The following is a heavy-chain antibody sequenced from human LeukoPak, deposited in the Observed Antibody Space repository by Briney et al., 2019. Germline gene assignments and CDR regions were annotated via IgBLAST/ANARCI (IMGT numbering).Heavy chain of an antibody. CDR3: AKVQLGIGVDY. V-gene: IGHV1-58*02. CDR1: GFTFTSSA. Sequence: SVKVSCKASGFTFTSSAMQWVRQARGQRLEWIGWIVVGSGNTNYAQKFQERVTITRDMSTSTAYMELSSLRAEDTAVYYCAKVQLGIGVDYWGQGTLVTVSS. D-gene: IGHD7-27*01. CDR2: IVVGSGNT. J-gene: IGHJ4*02.